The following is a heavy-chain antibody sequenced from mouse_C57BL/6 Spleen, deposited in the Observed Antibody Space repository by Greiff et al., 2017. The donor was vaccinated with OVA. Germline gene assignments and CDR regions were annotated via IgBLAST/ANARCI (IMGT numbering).Heavy chain of an antibody. D-gene: IGHD2-5*01. CDR1: GYTFTSYW. CDR3: ARWGSNYWLAY. J-gene: IGHJ3*01. V-gene: IGHV1-69*01. CDR2: IDPSDSYT. Sequence: QVQLQQSGAELVMPGASVKLSCKASGYTFTSYWMHWVKQRPGQGLEWIGEIDPSDSYTNYNQKFKGKSTLTVDKSSRTAYMQLSSLTSEDSAVDYCARWGSNYWLAYWGQGTLVTVSA.